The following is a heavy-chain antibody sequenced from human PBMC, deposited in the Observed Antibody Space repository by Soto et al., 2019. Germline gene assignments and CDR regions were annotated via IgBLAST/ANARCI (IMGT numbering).Heavy chain of an antibody. V-gene: IGHV1-18*01. J-gene: IGHJ6*02. Sequence: QVQLVQSGDEVKKPGASVKVSCKASGYIFVNYGIAWVRQAPGQGLEWMGWISPYTGNTHSATKVQGRLTMTTDTSTSTAYMDLGSLTSDDTAVYYCVMVDNYVTPTPQDVSSQGTTVTVSS. CDR3: VMVDNYVTPTPQDV. CDR2: ISPYTGNT. CDR1: GYIFVNYG. D-gene: IGHD3-16*01.